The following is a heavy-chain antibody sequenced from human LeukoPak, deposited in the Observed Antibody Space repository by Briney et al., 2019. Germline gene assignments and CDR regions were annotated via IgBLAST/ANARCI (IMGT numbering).Heavy chain of an antibody. Sequence: PGGSLRLSCAASGFTFSSYSMNWVRQAPGKGLEWVSFISRGSSSIYYADSVQGRFTISRDNAKNSLYLQMNSLRDEDTAVYYCARDSSHYDILTGYYGAFDIWGQGTMVTVSS. CDR3: ARDSSHYDILTGYYGAFDI. D-gene: IGHD3-9*01. V-gene: IGHV3-21*01. J-gene: IGHJ3*02. CDR1: GFTFSSYS. CDR2: ISRGSSSI.